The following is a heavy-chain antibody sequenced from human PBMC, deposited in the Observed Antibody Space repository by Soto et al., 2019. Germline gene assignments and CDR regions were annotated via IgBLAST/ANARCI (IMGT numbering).Heavy chain of an antibody. J-gene: IGHJ4*02. CDR1: GFTFSSYA. Sequence: EVQLVESGGGLVQPGGSLRLSCAASGFTFSSYAMHWVREAPGKGLEYVSAISSNGGYTYYANSLKGRFTISRDNSKNTLYLQMGSLRAEDMAVYYCAIVDGYNFDYWGQGTLVTVSS. D-gene: IGHD5-12*01. CDR2: ISSNGGYT. V-gene: IGHV3-64*01. CDR3: AIVDGYNFDY.